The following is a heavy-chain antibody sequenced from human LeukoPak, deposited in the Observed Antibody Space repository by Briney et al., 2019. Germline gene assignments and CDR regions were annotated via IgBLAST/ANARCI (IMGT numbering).Heavy chain of an antibody. D-gene: IGHD2-21*02. Sequence: GRSLRLSCAASGFTFSSYSMNWVRQAPGKGLEWVSSISSSSSYIYYADSVKGRFTISRDNAKNSLYLQMNSLRAEDTAVYYCARVRRVAYCGGDCGNFFDYWGQGTLVTVSS. CDR3: ARVRRVAYCGGDCGNFFDY. V-gene: IGHV3-21*01. J-gene: IGHJ4*02. CDR1: GFTFSSYS. CDR2: ISSSSSYI.